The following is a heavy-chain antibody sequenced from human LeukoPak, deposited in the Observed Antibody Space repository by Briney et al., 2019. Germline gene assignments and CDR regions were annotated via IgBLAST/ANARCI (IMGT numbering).Heavy chain of an antibody. D-gene: IGHD1-26*01. CDR3: ASAYSGSLDAFDI. Sequence: GESLKISCKGSGYTYTSYWIGWVRQMPGKGLEWMGIIYPGDSDTRYSPSFQGQVTISADKSISTAYLQWSSLKASDTAMYYCASAYSGSLDAFDIWGQGTMVTVSS. J-gene: IGHJ3*02. CDR2: IYPGDSDT. V-gene: IGHV5-51*01. CDR1: GYTYTSYW.